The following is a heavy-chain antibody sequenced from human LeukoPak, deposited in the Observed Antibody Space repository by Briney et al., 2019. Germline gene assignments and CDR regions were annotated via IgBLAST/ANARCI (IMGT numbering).Heavy chain of an antibody. CDR3: ARDKNYRFDY. J-gene: IGHJ4*02. CDR2: ISANSGKT. D-gene: IGHD3-16*02. CDR1: GYTFTDNG. Sequence: AASVKVSCKASGYTFTDNGISWVRQAPEEGLEWMGWISANSGKTNYAQRFQGRVTMTRETSSSTVYMELRSLRSDDTAVYFCARDKNYRFDYWGQGTLVSVTS. V-gene: IGHV1-18*01.